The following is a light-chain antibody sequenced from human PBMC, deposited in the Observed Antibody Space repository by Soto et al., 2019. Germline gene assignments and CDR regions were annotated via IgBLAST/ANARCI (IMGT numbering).Light chain of an antibody. Sequence: QSALTQPASVSGSPGQSITISCTGTSSDVGSYNFVSWYQQPPGKAPKLMIYEVSKRPSGVSNRFSGSKSGNTASLTISGLQAEDEADYYCCSYAGSIRVFGGGTKLTVL. V-gene: IGLV2-23*02. CDR1: SSDVGSYNF. J-gene: IGLJ2*01. CDR3: CSYAGSIRV. CDR2: EVS.